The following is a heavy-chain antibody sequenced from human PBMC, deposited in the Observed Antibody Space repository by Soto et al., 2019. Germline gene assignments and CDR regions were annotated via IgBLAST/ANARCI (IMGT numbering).Heavy chain of an antibody. CDR3: ARGRTGYYDSSGYHGDY. V-gene: IGHV1-3*01. D-gene: IGHD3-22*01. CDR2: INAGNGHT. Sequence: ASVKVSCKASGGTFSSYAISWVRQAPGQRLEWMGWINAGNGHTKYAQRFPGRVIITRNTSASTAYMELSSLRSEDTAMYYCARGRTGYYDSSGYHGDYWGQGTLVTVSS. CDR1: GGTFSSYA. J-gene: IGHJ4*02.